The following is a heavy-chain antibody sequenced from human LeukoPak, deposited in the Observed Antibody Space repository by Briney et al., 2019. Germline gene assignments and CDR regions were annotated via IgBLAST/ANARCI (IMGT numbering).Heavy chain of an antibody. CDR3: ARYIVVVPAAMKAFDI. CDR1: GGSISSYY. Sequence: PSETLSLTCTVSGGSISSYYWSWIRQPPGKGLEWIGYIYYSGSTNYNPSLKSRVTISVDTSKNQFSLKLSSVTAADTAVYYCARYIVVVPAAMKAFDIWGQGTMVTVSS. J-gene: IGHJ3*02. D-gene: IGHD2-2*01. CDR2: IYYSGST. V-gene: IGHV4-59*01.